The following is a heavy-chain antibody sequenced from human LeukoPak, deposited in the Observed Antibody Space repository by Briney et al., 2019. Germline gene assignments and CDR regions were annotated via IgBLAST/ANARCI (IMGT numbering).Heavy chain of an antibody. CDR1: GGSISSYY. J-gene: IGHJ5*02. CDR3: ARENGAIVVVPAAMEGWFDP. CDR2: IYTSGST. D-gene: IGHD2-2*01. Sequence: SETLSLTCTVSGGSISSYYWSWIRQPAGKGLEWIGRIYTSGSTNYNPSLKSRVTMSVDTSTNQFSLKLSSVTAADTAVYYCARENGAIVVVPAAMEGWFDPWGQGTLVTVSS. V-gene: IGHV4-4*07.